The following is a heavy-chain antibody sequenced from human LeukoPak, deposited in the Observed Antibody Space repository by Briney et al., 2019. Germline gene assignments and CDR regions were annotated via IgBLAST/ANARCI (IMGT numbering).Heavy chain of an antibody. CDR1: GLTYSSFA. V-gene: IGHV3-7*01. Sequence: GGSLRLSCTASGLTYSSFAMSWVRQAPGKGPEWVANINLDGSQKYYVDSVKGRFTISRDNAENSLYLQMNSLRAEDTALYYCARKRPNYFDYWGQGTLVTVSS. CDR2: INLDGSQK. J-gene: IGHJ4*02. CDR3: ARKRPNYFDY.